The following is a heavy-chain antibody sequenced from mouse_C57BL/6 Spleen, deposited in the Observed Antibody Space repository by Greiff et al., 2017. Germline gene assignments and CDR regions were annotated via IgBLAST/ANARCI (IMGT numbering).Heavy chain of an antibody. CDR2: INPSNGGT. CDR1: GYTFTSYW. Sequence: VQLQQPGTELVKPGASVKLSCKASGYTFTSYWMHWVKQRPGQGLEWIGNINPSNGGTNYNEKFKSKATLTVDKSSSTAYMQLSSLTSEDSAVYYCARSTIYYDYDEGYFDYWGQGTTLTVSS. CDR3: ARSTIYYDYDEGYFDY. V-gene: IGHV1-53*01. J-gene: IGHJ2*01. D-gene: IGHD2-4*01.